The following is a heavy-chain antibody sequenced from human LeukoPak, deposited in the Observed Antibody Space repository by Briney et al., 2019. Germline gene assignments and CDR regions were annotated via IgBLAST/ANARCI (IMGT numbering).Heavy chain of an antibody. Sequence: ASVKVSCKASGGTFSTYAIDWVRQAPGQGLEWVGGTIPIFGTANYAQKFQGRVTITADESTSTAYVELSSLRSEDTAVYYCARRGAGDSSGYYLDYWGQGTLVTVSS. D-gene: IGHD3-22*01. CDR2: TIPIFGTA. CDR3: ARRGAGDSSGYYLDY. CDR1: GGTFSTYA. V-gene: IGHV1-69*13. J-gene: IGHJ4*02.